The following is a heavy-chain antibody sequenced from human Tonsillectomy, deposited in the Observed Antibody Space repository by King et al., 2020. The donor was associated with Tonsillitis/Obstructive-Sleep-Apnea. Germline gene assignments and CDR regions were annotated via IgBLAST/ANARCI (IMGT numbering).Heavy chain of an antibody. D-gene: IGHD2-2*01. J-gene: IGHJ4*02. V-gene: IGHV1-8*01. Sequence: QLVQSGAEVKKPGASVKVSCKASGYTFTSYDINWVRQATGQGLEWMGWMNPNSGDTGYAQKFQGRVTMTRNTSISTAYMELSSLRSEDTAVYYCATPPPDCSSTSCYWYFDCWGQGTLVTVSS. CDR2: MNPNSGDT. CDR1: GYTFTSYD. CDR3: ATPPPDCSSTSCYWYFDC.